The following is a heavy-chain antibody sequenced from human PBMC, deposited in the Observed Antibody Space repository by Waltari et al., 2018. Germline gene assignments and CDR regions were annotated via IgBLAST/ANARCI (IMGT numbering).Heavy chain of an antibody. D-gene: IGHD1-1*01. V-gene: IGHV3-48*03. CDR1: GVTFSSYD. CDR3: AREMTDNSGFDY. Sequence: EVQLVESGGGLIQPGGSLRLSCAASGVTFSSYDVDWVRQAPGQVLDWISHLSSSGGTILYADSVKGRFTISRDNAKNSLYLQLNSLRAEDTAVYYCAREMTDNSGFDYWGQGTLVTVSS. J-gene: IGHJ4*02. CDR2: LSSSGGTI.